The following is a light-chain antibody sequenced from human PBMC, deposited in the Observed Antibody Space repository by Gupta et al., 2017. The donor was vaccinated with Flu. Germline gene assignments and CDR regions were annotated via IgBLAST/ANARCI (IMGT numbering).Light chain of an antibody. J-gene: IGKJ1*01. CDR1: QSISHW. Sequence: DIQMTQPPSTLSAFVGDRVTITCRASQSISHWLAWYQQKPGKAPNLLIYQASRVESGVPSRFSGSASGTEFTLTISILHPDDFTNYYCHQDSNYPWAFGQGTKVEIK. CDR2: QAS. CDR3: HQDSNYPWA. V-gene: IGKV1-5*03.